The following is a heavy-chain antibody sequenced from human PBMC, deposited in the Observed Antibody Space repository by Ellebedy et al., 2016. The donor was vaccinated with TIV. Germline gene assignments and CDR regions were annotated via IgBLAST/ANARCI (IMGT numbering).Heavy chain of an antibody. CDR2: IIPIFGTA. D-gene: IGHD3-22*01. CDR3: ARVVGPYDSSGFLDY. CDR1: GGTFSSYA. Sequence: SVKVSCXASGGTFSSYAISWVRQAPGQGLEWMGGIIPIFGTANYAQKFQGRVTITADESTSTAYMELSSLRSEDTAVYYCARVVGPYDSSGFLDYWGQGTLVTVSS. V-gene: IGHV1-69*13. J-gene: IGHJ4*02.